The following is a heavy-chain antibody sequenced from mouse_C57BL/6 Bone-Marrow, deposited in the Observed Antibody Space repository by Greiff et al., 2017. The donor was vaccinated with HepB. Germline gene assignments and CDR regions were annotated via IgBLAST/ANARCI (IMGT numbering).Heavy chain of an antibody. CDR1: GYTFTDYE. CDR2: IDPETGGT. V-gene: IGHV1-15*01. CDR3: TRDFY. Sequence: VKLQESGAELVRPGASVTLSCKASGYTFTDYEMHWVKQTPVHGLEWIGAIDPETGGTAYNQKFKGKAILTADKSSSTAYMELRSLTSEDSAVYYCTRDFYWGQGTLVTVSA. J-gene: IGHJ3*01.